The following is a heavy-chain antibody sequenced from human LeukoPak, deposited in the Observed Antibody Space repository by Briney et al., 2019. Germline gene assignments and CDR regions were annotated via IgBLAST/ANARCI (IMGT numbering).Heavy chain of an antibody. V-gene: IGHV4-39*07. CDR1: GGSISSSSYY. CDR2: IYYSGST. J-gene: IGHJ6*02. D-gene: IGHD5-18*01. Sequence: PSETLSLTCTVSGGSISSSSYYWGWIRQPPGKGLEWIGSIYYSGSTYYNPSLKSRVTISVDTSKNQFSLKLSSVTAADTAVYYCAREVWGYSYGSERGDYYGMDVWGQGTTVTVSS. CDR3: AREVWGYSYGSERGDYYGMDV.